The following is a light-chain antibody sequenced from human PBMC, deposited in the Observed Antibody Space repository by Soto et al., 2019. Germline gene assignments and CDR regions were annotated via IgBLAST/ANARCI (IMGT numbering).Light chain of an antibody. Sequence: DIQMTQSPSTLSGSVGDRVTITCRASQTISSWLAWYQQKPGKAPKLLIYGASSLEGGVPSRFSGSGSGTEFTLTINSLQPGDFATYYCLQYNSNSRTFGQGTKVDIK. V-gene: IGKV1-5*01. CDR2: GAS. CDR3: LQYNSNSRT. CDR1: QTISSW. J-gene: IGKJ1*01.